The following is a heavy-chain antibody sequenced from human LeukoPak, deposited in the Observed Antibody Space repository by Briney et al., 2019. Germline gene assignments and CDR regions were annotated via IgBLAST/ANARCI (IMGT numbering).Heavy chain of an antibody. CDR2: ISAYNGNT. CDR1: GYTFTSYG. V-gene: IGHV1-18*01. CDR3: ARDLYSSGWSSCDY. Sequence: ASVRVSCKASGYTFTSYGISWVRQAPGQGLEWMGWISAYNGNTNYAQKLQGRVTMTTDTSTSTAYMELSSLRSDDTAVYYCARDLYSSGWSSCDYWGQGTLVTVSS. D-gene: IGHD6-19*01. J-gene: IGHJ4*02.